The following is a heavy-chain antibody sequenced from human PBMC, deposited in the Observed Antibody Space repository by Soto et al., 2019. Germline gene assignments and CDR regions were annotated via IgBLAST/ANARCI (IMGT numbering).Heavy chain of an antibody. CDR3: AGEPKGGAYDMDV. Sequence: ESGGGVVQPGTSLRLSCAASRLTFSIYDMHWVRQAPGKGLEWVALIWSDGSRQYYGDSVKGRFTISRDNSKSTLYLQMNSLRVEDTAVYYCAGEPKGGAYDMDVWGQGTTVTVSS. CDR1: RLTFSIYD. D-gene: IGHD3-16*01. J-gene: IGHJ6*02. CDR2: IWSDGSRQ. V-gene: IGHV3-33*01.